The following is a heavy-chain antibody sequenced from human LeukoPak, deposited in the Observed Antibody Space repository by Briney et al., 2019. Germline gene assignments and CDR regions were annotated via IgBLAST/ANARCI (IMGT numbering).Heavy chain of an antibody. D-gene: IGHD6-13*01. CDR2: MNPNSGNT. J-gene: IGHJ6*03. CDR1: GYTFTSYD. CDR3: ARDLGDSSSWPNYYYYMDV. V-gene: IGHV1-8*03. Sequence: ASVKVSCKASGYTFTSYDINWVRQATGQGLEWMGWMNPNSGNTGYAQKFQGRVTITRNTSISTAYMELSSLRSEDTAVYYCARDLGDSSSWPNYYYYMDVWGKGTTVTVSS.